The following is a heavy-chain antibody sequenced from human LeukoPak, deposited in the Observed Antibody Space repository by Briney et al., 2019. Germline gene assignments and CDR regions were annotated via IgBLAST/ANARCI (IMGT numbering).Heavy chain of an antibody. D-gene: IGHD2-15*01. CDR3: ARRLLVCSGGSCYLGDYYYYMDV. Sequence: SETLSLTCTVSGGSISSSSYYWGWIRQPPGKGLEWIGSIYYSGSTYYNPSLKSRVTISVDTSKNQFSLKLSSVTAADTAVYYCARRLLVCSGGSCYLGDYYYYMDVWGKGTTVTISS. V-gene: IGHV4-39*01. CDR2: IYYSGST. CDR1: GGSISSSSYY. J-gene: IGHJ6*03.